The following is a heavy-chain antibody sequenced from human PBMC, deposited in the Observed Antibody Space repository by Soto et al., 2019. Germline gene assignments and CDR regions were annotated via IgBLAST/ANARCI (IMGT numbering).Heavy chain of an antibody. CDR2: TSYSGST. Sequence: QLQLQESGPGLVKPSETLSLTCTVSGDAISGTSHYWGWIRQPPGKGLEWLGITSYSGSTYYDSALESRLTISIDTSKKQFSLQLRSVTAADTAVYFYARHEDDGAGYSIDYWGQGTLVSVSS. D-gene: IGHD2-21*01. CDR1: GDAISGTSHY. CDR3: ARHEDDGAGYSIDY. V-gene: IGHV4-39*01. J-gene: IGHJ4*02.